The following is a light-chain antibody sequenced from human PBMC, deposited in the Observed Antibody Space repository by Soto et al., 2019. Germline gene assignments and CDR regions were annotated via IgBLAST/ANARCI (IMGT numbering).Light chain of an antibody. CDR1: QGISSA. CDR2: DAS. J-gene: IGKJ5*01. CDR3: QQFNSYPIT. Sequence: AIQLTQSPSSLSATVGDRVTITCRASQGISSALAWYQQKPGKAPKLLIYDASSLESGVPSRFSGSGSGTDFTLTISSLQPEDFATYYCQQFNSYPITFGQGTRLEIK. V-gene: IGKV1-13*02.